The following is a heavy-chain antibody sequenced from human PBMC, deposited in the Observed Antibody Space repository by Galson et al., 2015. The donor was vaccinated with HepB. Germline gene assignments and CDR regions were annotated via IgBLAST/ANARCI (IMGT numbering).Heavy chain of an antibody. D-gene: IGHD4-23*01. CDR3: ARDERYYGGKNGMDV. CDR1: GYTFTSYY. V-gene: IGHV1-46*01. J-gene: IGHJ6*02. Sequence: SCKASGYTFTSYYIHWVRQAPGQGLEWMGIINPSGGRTSNAQNFQGRATMTRDTSTSTVYMELSSLRSEDTAVYYCARDERYYGGKNGMDVWGQGTTVTVSS. CDR2: INPSGGRT.